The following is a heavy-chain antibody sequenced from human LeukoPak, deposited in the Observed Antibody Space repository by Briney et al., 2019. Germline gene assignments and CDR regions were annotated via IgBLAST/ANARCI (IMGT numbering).Heavy chain of an antibody. D-gene: IGHD2-8*01. CDR2: IIPIFGTA. CDR3: ASACTNGVCYTEGWFDP. CDR1: GGTFSSYA. V-gene: IGHV1-69*13. Sequence: SVKVSCKASGGTFSSYAISWVRQAPGQGLEWMGGIIPIFGTANYAQKFQGRVTITADESTSTAYMELSSLRSEDTAVYYCASACTNGVCYTEGWFDPWGREPWSPSPQ. J-gene: IGHJ5*02.